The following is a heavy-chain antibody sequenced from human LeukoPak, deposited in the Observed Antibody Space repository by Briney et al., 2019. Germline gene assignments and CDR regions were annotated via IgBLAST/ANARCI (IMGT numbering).Heavy chain of an antibody. D-gene: IGHD5-24*01. Sequence: PSQTLSLTCTVSGGSISSFDPYWSWIRQHPGKGLEWIGCVYYSGSTYFNPSLKSRVTISVDTSKNQFSLNLSSVTAADTAVYYCARGGDAYKVGYWGQGTLVTVSS. J-gene: IGHJ4*02. V-gene: IGHV4-31*03. CDR2: VYYSGST. CDR3: ARGGDAYKVGY. CDR1: GGSISSFDPY.